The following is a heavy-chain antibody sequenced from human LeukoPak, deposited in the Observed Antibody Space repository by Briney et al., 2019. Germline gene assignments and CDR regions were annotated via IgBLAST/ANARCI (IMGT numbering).Heavy chain of an antibody. Sequence: ASVKVSCKASGYTFTSYGISWVRQAPGQGLEWMGWISAYNGNTNYAQKLQGGVTMTTDTSTSTAYMELRSLRSDDTAVYYCARSPGGYCSGGSCYDADFDYWGQGTLVTVSS. D-gene: IGHD2-15*01. J-gene: IGHJ4*02. V-gene: IGHV1-18*01. CDR1: GYTFTSYG. CDR2: ISAYNGNT. CDR3: ARSPGGYCSGGSCYDADFDY.